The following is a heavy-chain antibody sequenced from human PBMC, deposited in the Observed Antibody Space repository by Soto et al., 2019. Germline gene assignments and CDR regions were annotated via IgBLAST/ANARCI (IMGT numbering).Heavy chain of an antibody. J-gene: IGHJ4*02. CDR3: AKDPGYYDSSGSFDY. CDR2: ISGSGGST. Sequence: GESLKISCAASGFTFSSYAMSWVRQAPGKGLEWVSAISGSGGSTYYADSVKGRFTISRDNSKNTLYLQMNSLRAEDTAVYYCAKDPGYYDSSGSFDYWGQGTLVTVSS. CDR1: GFTFSSYA. V-gene: IGHV3-23*01. D-gene: IGHD3-22*01.